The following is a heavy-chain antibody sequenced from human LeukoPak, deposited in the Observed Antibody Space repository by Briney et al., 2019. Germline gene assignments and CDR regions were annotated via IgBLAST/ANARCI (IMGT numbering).Heavy chain of an antibody. V-gene: IGHV3-23*01. D-gene: IGHD2-21*02. J-gene: IGHJ4*02. CDR2: ISTSGGST. CDR3: AKGPPLCGGDCYSGSH. CDR1: GFTFSSYA. Sequence: PGGSLRLSCAASGFTFSSYAMSWVRQAPGKGLEWVSTISTSGGSTYYADSVKGRFTISRDNSKNTLYLQMNSLRADDTAIYYCAKGPPLCGGDCYSGSHWGQGTLVTVSS.